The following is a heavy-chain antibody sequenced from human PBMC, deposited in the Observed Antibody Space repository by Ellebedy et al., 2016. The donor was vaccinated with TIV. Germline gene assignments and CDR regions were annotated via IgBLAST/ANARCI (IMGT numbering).Heavy chain of an antibody. CDR3: ARIAAAGKRAFDF. V-gene: IGHV1-18*01. J-gene: IGHJ4*02. CDR1: GYTFNIYG. D-gene: IGHD6-25*01. Sequence: ASVKVSXXPSGYTFNIYGITWVRQAPGQGLEWVGWINPYSGDTNYAHEVQGRVTMTTDISTSTAYMDLRSLRSDDTAIYYCARIAAAGKRAFDFWGQGTLVTVSP. CDR2: INPYSGDT.